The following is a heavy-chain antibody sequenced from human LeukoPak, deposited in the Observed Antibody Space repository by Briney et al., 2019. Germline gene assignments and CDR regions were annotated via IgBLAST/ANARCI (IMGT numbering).Heavy chain of an antibody. J-gene: IGHJ6*02. CDR2: IYTSGST. V-gene: IGHV4-4*07. D-gene: IGHD4-11*01. CDR1: GGSISSYY. CDR3: ARVVYSHYWPEGMDV. Sequence: SETLSLTCTVSGGSISSYYWSWIRQPAGKGLEWIGRIYTSGSTNYNPSLESRVTISEDTSKNQFSLMLTSVTAADTAVYYCARVVYSHYWPEGMDVWGQGTTVTVSS.